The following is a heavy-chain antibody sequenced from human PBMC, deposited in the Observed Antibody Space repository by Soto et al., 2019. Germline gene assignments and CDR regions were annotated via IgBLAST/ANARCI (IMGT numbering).Heavy chain of an antibody. D-gene: IGHD3-10*01. V-gene: IGHV3-23*01. Sequence: EVQLLESGGGLVQPGGSLRLSCAASGFTFSSYAMSWVRQAPGKGLEWVSAISGSGGSTYYADSVKGRFTISRDNSKITLYLQMNSLRAEDTAVYYCARGDGSGSYFGDFDYWGQGTLVTVSS. J-gene: IGHJ4*02. CDR2: ISGSGGST. CDR3: ARGDGSGSYFGDFDY. CDR1: GFTFSSYA.